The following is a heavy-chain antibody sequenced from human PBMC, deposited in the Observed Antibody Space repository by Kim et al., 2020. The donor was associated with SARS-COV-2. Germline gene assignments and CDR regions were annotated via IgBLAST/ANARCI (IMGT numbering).Heavy chain of an antibody. CDR3: ARESRGVVVTGPAY. Sequence: GGSLRLSCAASGLTFSDYYMSWIRQAPGKGLEFVSFISSTGMATYYADSVKGRFTISRDNTNNSLYLQMNSLRAEDTAVYYCARESRGVVVTGPAYWGQGTLVPVSS. V-gene: IGHV3-11*01. CDR1: GLTFSDYY. D-gene: IGHD2-2*01. CDR2: ISSTGMAT. J-gene: IGHJ4*02.